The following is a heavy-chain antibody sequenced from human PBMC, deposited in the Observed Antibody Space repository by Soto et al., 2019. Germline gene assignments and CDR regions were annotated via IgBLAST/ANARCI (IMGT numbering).Heavy chain of an antibody. Sequence: QITLNESGPTQVKPRQTLTLTCTFSGFSLTTSGVGVGWIRQSPGKAPEWLALIYWDDAKRYSPSLKSRLTITKDTSKNPVVLTMADLDPADTATYYCAHRVLRTVFGLVTTTAIYFDFWGQGTPVAVSS. CDR2: IYWDDAK. CDR1: GFSLTTSGVG. V-gene: IGHV2-5*02. D-gene: IGHD3-3*01. CDR3: AHRVLRTVFGLVTTTAIYFDF. J-gene: IGHJ4*02.